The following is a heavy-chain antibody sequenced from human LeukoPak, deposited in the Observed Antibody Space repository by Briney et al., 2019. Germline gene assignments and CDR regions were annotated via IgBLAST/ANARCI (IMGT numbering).Heavy chain of an antibody. D-gene: IGHD5-24*01. CDR1: GFTFSSYE. Sequence: GGSLRLSCAASGFTFSSYEMNWVRQAPGKGLEWVSAIIGSGGSTYYADSVKGRFSISRDNSKNTLYLQMNSLRAEDTAVYYCAKDAYNSRDHVDYFDYWGQGTLVTVSS. J-gene: IGHJ4*02. CDR2: IIGSGGST. V-gene: IGHV3-23*01. CDR3: AKDAYNSRDHVDYFDY.